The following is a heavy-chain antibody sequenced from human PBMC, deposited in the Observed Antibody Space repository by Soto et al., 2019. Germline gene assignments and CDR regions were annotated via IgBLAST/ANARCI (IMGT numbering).Heavy chain of an antibody. CDR2: ISANGQGI. V-gene: IGHV3-23*01. CDR3: AKDRNYPRDQFHY. CDR1: GFTFSTYA. J-gene: IGHJ4*02. D-gene: IGHD1-7*01. Sequence: GGSLRLSCAASGFTFSTYALSWVRQAPGKGLEWVSAISANGQGIYYADSVRGRFTISRDNSKNTIFLHMDSLRAEDTAAYYCAKDRNYPRDQFHYWGQGTLVTVSS.